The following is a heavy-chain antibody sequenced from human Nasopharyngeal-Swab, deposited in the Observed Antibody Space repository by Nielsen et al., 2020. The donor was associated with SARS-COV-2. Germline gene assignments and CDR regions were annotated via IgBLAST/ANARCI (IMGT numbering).Heavy chain of an antibody. J-gene: IGHJ4*02. CDR3: ARDMGRDGYNYPFDY. D-gene: IGHD5-24*01. CDR2: VSYDGSSK. V-gene: IGHV3-30-3*01. Sequence: WIRQPPGKGLEWVAVVSYDGSSKYYADSVKGRFTISRDNSKNTLYLQMNSLGAEDTAVFYCARDMGRDGYNYPFDYWGQGTLVTVSS.